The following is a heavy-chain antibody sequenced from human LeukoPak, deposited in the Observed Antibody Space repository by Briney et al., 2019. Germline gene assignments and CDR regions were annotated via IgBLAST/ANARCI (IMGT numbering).Heavy chain of an antibody. V-gene: IGHV4-59*01. D-gene: IGHD3-10*01. CDR3: ARSYGSGSYFDN. CDR1: GGSISSYY. Sequence: SETLSLTCTVSGGSISSYYWSWIRQPPGKGLEWIGYIDYSGSTNYNPSLKSRVTISLDTSKSQFSLKLTSVTTADTAVYYCARSYGSGSYFDNWGQGTLVIVSS. CDR2: IDYSGST. J-gene: IGHJ4*02.